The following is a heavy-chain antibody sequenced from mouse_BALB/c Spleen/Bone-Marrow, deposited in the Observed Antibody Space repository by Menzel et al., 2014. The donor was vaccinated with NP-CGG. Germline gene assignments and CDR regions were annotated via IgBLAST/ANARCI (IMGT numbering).Heavy chain of an antibody. D-gene: IGHD1-1*01. CDR1: GFTFSSFG. CDR3: ARSGSSSGYFDY. CDR2: ISSGSSTN. J-gene: IGHJ2*01. V-gene: IGHV5-17*02. Sequence: EVKLVDSGGGLVQPGGSRKLSCAASGFTFSSFGMHWVRQAPEKGLEWVAYISSGSSTNYYADTVMGRFTISRDNPKNTLFLQMTSLRSEDTAMYYCARSGSSSGYFDYWGQGTTLTVSS.